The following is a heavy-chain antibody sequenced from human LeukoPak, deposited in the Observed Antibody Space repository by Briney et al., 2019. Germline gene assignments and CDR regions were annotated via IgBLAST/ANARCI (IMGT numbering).Heavy chain of an antibody. J-gene: IGHJ6*03. D-gene: IGHD6-13*01. V-gene: IGHV1-2*02. CDR2: INPNSGGT. CDR1: GYTFTGYY. CDR3: ARVDYSSCWYQGYYYYYMDV. Sequence: ASVKVSCKASGYTFTGYYMHWVRQAPGQGLEWMGWINPNSGGTNYAQKFQGRVTMTRDTSISTAYMELSRLRSDDTAVYYCARVDYSSCWYQGYYYYYMDVWGKGTTVTVSS.